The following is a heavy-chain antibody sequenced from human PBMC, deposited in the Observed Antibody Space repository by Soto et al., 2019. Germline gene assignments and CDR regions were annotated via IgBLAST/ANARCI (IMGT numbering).Heavy chain of an antibody. CDR2: IWYDGSNK. V-gene: IGHV3-33*01. D-gene: IGHD3-3*01. Sequence: VQLVESGGGVVQPGRSLRLSCAASGFTFSSYGMHWVRQAPGKGLEWVAVIWYDGSNKYYADSVKGRFTISRDNSKNTLYLQMNSLRAEDTAVYYCARDQRSRRVRFWGGMDVWGQGTTVTVSS. CDR1: GFTFSSYG. J-gene: IGHJ6*02. CDR3: ARDQRSRRVRFWGGMDV.